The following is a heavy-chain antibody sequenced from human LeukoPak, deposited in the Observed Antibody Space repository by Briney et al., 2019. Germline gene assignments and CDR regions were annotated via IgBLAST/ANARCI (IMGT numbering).Heavy chain of an antibody. D-gene: IGHD6-19*01. Sequence: ASVKVSCKVSGYTLTELSMHWVRQAPGKGLEWTGGFDPEDGETIYAQKFQGRVTMTEDTSTDTAYMELSSLRSEDTAVYYCATGGSGWGAYYYYGMDVWGQGTTVTVSS. CDR1: GYTLTELS. J-gene: IGHJ6*02. CDR2: FDPEDGET. CDR3: ATGGSGWGAYYYYGMDV. V-gene: IGHV1-24*01.